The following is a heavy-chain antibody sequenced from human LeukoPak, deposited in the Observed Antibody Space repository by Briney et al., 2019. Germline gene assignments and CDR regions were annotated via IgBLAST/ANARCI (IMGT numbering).Heavy chain of an antibody. V-gene: IGHV3-30*02. D-gene: IGHD2/OR15-2a*01. CDR2: IRYDGNNK. CDR1: GFPFSDYV. Sequence: GGSLRLSCAASGFPFSDYVMHWVRQAPGKGLEWVAVIRYDGNNKYYADSVKGRFTISRDNSKNMLYLQMNSLGTEDTAVYYCAKVADFYYFDYWGQGTLVTVSS. CDR3: AKVADFYYFDY. J-gene: IGHJ4*02.